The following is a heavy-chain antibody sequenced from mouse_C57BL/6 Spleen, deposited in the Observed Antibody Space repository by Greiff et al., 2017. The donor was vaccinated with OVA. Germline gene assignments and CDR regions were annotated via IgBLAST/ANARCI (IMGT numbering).Heavy chain of an antibody. CDR2: INPGSGGT. CDR3: ARRGGNSAWFAY. CDR1: GYAFTNYL. D-gene: IGHD2-1*01. J-gene: IGHJ3*01. V-gene: IGHV1-54*01. Sequence: QVHVKQSGAELVRPGTSVKVSCKASGYAFTNYLIEWVKQRPGQGLEWIGVINPGSGGTNYNEKFKGKATLTADKSSSTAYMQLSSLTSEDSAVYFRARRGGNSAWFAYWGQGTLVTVSA.